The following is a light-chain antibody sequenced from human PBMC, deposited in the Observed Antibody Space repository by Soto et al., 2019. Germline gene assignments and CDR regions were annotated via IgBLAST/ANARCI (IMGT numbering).Light chain of an antibody. V-gene: IGKV3-15*01. J-gene: IGKJ1*01. CDR1: ESVSSN. CDR3: QQYNNWPPWT. Sequence: EIVMTQSPATLSVSPGERATLSCRASESVSSNLAWYQQKPGQAHRLLIYGASTRATVIPARFSGSGSGTEFTLTISSLQSEDFAVYYCQQYNNWPPWTFGQGTKVEIK. CDR2: GAS.